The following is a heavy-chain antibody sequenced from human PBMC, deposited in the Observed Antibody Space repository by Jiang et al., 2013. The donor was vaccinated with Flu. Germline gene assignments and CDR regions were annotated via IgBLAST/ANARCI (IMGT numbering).Heavy chain of an antibody. CDR1: GYIFTTCA. J-gene: IGHJ3*02. D-gene: IGHD3-3*01. CDR3: ARERITIFGVGDALDI. V-gene: IGHV1-3*04. CDR2: INTGNGDT. Sequence: GAEVKKPGASVKVSCKASGYIFTTCAIHWVRQAPGQGLEWMGMINTGNGDTGYSQKFQPRVTITRDTSARTAYMEVSSLRSEDTAVYYCARERITIFGVGDALDIWGQGTMLTVSS.